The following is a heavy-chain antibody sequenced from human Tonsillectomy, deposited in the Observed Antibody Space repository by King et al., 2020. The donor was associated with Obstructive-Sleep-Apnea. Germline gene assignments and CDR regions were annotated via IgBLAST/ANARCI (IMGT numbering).Heavy chain of an antibody. D-gene: IGHD1-26*01. CDR3: ARNLVGGDYFDF. CDR2: ISAQNGNT. V-gene: IGHV1-18*04. CDR1: GYTFTNYG. J-gene: IGHJ4*02. Sequence: QLVQSGGEVKKPGASVKVSCKTSGYTFTNYGIAWVRQAPGQGLEWTGWISAQNGNTHYAQKLQGRVSMTRDTSTNTAYMELRSLTSDDTAVYYCARNLVGGDYFDFWGQGTLVTVSS.